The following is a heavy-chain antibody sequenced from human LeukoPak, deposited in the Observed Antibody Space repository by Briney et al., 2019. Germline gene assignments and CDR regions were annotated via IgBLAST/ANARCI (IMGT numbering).Heavy chain of an antibody. CDR2: ISTSGSTI. D-gene: IGHD3-10*02. J-gene: IGHJ6*04. Sequence: GESLRLSCAASGFTFNDYYVSWIRQAPGKGLEWVSYISTSGSTIYYADSVKGRFTISRDNAKNSLYLQMNSLRAEDTAVYYCAELGITMIGGVWGKGTAVTISS. V-gene: IGHV3-11*04. CDR1: GFTFNDYY. CDR3: AELGITMIGGV.